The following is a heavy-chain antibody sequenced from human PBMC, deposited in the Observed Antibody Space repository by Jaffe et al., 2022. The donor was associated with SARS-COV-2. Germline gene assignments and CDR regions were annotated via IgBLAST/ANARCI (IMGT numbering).Heavy chain of an antibody. Sequence: EVQLVESGGGLVQPGGSLRLSCAASGFTFSDHYMDWVRQAPGKGLEWVGRIRKKANSYTTEYAASVKGRFTVSRDDSQNSLYLQMNSLITEDTAVYYCTRSPGAGLRYYFDFWGPGTLVTVSS. CDR3: TRSPGAGLRYYFDF. CDR1: GFTFSDHY. D-gene: IGHD6-13*01. CDR2: IRKKANSYTT. V-gene: IGHV3-72*01. J-gene: IGHJ4*02.